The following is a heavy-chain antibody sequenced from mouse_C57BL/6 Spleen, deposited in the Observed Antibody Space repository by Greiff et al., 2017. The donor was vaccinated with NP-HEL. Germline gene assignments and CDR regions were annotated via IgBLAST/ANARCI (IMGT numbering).Heavy chain of an antibody. CDR2: IYPGDGDT. D-gene: IGHD2-4*01. J-gene: IGHJ3*01. Sequence: VQVVESGPELVKPGASVKISCKASGYAFSSSWMNWVKQRPGKGLEWIGRIYPGDGDTNYNGKFKGKATLTADKSSSTAYMQLSSLTSEDSAVYFCARWGDYDGFAYWGQGTLVTVSA. CDR1: GYAFSSSW. CDR3: ARWGDYDGFAY. V-gene: IGHV1-82*01.